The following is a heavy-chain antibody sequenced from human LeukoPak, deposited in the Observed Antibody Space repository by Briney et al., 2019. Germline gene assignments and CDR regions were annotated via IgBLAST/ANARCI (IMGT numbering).Heavy chain of an antibody. CDR2: TNSGGTST. CDR3: GRGGSSWLYFFEY. V-gene: IGHV3-23*01. D-gene: IGHD6-13*01. Sequence: GGSLRLSCATSGFPFSDFSMSWVRQAPGKGPEWISTTNSGGTSTYYAESVKGRFTISRDNSKNTLYLQMSSLRVEDTAVYYCGRGGSSWLYFFEYWGQGTPVTVSS. J-gene: IGHJ4*02. CDR1: GFPFSDFS.